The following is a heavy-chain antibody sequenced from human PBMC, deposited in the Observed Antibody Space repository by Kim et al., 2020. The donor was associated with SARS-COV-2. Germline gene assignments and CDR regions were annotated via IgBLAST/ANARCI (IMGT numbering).Heavy chain of an antibody. CDR3: AKIKPVEQQVVLVPVDY. CDR2: ISAGADST. D-gene: IGHD6-13*01. CDR1: GFTFSSYA. J-gene: IGHJ4*02. V-gene: IGHV3-23*01. Sequence: GGSLRLSCAASGFTFSSYAMSWVRQAPGKGLEWVSSISAGADSTYYADSVKGRFTISRDNSKNTLYLKMNSLRAEDTAVYYCAKIKPVEQQVVLVPVDYWGQGTLVTVSS.